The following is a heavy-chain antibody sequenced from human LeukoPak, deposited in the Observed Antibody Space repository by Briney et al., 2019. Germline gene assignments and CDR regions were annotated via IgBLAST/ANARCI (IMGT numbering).Heavy chain of an antibody. D-gene: IGHD3-3*01. CDR2: IIPIFGTA. CDR1: GGTFSSYA. J-gene: IGHJ3*02. V-gene: IGHV1-69*13. CDR3: ARSWSGYFRDAFDI. Sequence: GASVKVSCKASGGTFSSYAISWVRQAPGQGLEWMGGIIPIFGTANYAQKFQGRVTITADESTSTAYMELSSLRSEDTAVYYCARSWSGYFRDAFDIWGQGTMVTVSS.